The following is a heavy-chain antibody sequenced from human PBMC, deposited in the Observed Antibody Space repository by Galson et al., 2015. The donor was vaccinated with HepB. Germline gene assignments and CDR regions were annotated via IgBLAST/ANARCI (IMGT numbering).Heavy chain of an antibody. D-gene: IGHD3-22*01. CDR1: GYTLTELS. J-gene: IGHJ4*02. CDR2: FDPEDGET. Sequence: SVKVSCKVSGYTLTELSMHWVRQAPGKGLEWMGGFDPEDGETIYAQKFQGRVTMTEDTSTDTAYMELSSLRSEDTAVYYCATGGYDSSGYIFDYWGQGTLVTVSS. V-gene: IGHV1-24*01. CDR3: ATGGYDSSGYIFDY.